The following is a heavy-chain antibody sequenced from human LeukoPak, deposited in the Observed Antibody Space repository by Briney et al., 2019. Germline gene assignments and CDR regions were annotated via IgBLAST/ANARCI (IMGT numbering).Heavy chain of an antibody. CDR2: IKQDGSDR. Sequence: GGSLRLSCAASGFTFRNYWMSWVRQAPGTGLEWVANIKQDGSDRNYVTSVRGRFTISRDNAESSLFLQMNSLRAEDTAVYYCVRNLAVAGTCFDSWGQGTLVTVSS. CDR1: GFTFRNYW. J-gene: IGHJ4*02. CDR3: VRNLAVAGTCFDS. D-gene: IGHD6-19*01. V-gene: IGHV3-7*03.